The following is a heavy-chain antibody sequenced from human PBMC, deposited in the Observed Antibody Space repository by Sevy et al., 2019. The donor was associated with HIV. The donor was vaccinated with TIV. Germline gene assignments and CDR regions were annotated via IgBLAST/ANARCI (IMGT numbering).Heavy chain of an antibody. CDR1: GYSISSGYY. V-gene: IGHV4-38-2*02. Sequence: SETLSLTCTVSGYSISSGYYWGWIRQPPGKGLEWIGSIYHSGSTYYNPSLTSRVTISVDTSKNQFSRKLRSVTDADTAVYYCARGEWYSGGGGYCSGGSCYSGLWFDPWGQGTLVTVSS. CDR3: ARGEWYSGGGGYCSGGSCYSGLWFDP. D-gene: IGHD2-15*01. J-gene: IGHJ5*02. CDR2: IYHSGST.